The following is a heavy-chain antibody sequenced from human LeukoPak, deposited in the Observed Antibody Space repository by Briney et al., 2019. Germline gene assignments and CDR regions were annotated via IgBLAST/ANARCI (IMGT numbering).Heavy chain of an antibody. CDR2: IYYSGST. D-gene: IGHD6-13*01. Sequence: SETLSLTCTVSGGSISSSSYYWGWIRQPPGKGLEGIGSIYYSGSTYYNPSLKSRVTISVDTSKNQFSLKLSSVTAADTAVYYCAREGSSWAHDAFDIWGQGTMVTVSS. CDR3: AREGSSWAHDAFDI. V-gene: IGHV4-39*07. J-gene: IGHJ3*02. CDR1: GGSISSSSYY.